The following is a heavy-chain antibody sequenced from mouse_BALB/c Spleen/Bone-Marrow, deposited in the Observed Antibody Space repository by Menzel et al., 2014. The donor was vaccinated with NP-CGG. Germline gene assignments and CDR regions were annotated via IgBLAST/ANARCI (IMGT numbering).Heavy chain of an antibody. Sequence: EVQVVESGGGLVQPGGSLRLSCATSGFTFSDFYMEWVRQPPGKRLEWIAASRNKANDYTTEYSASVKGRFIVSRDTSQSILSLQMNALRAKDTAIYYCAKYAFRSGVHYYAMDYWGQGTSVTVSS. J-gene: IGHJ4*01. V-gene: IGHV7-1*02. D-gene: IGHD4-1*01. CDR1: GFTFSDFY. CDR2: SRNKANDYTT. CDR3: AKYAFRSGVHYYAMDY.